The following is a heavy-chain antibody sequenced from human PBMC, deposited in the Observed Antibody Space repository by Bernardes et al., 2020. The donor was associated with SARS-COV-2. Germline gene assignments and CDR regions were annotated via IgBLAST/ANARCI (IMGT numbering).Heavy chain of an antibody. CDR1: GDSIPSTY. J-gene: IGHJ3*01. Sequence: SETLSLTCSVSGDSIPSTYWGWIRQPPGQGLEWIGDIYFTGRTNYNPSLKSRVTISVATSKKVFSLNLRSVAAADTAVYYCARGYAYYYDTTGNYPYVSFDVWGQGTTVTVSS. V-gene: IGHV4-59*01. D-gene: IGHD3-22*01. CDR3: ARGYAYYYDTTGNYPYVSFDV. CDR2: IYFTGRT.